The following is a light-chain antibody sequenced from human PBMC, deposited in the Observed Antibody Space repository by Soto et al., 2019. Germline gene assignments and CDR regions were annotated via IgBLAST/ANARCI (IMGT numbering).Light chain of an antibody. CDR2: KAS. V-gene: IGKV1-5*03. CDR1: QSISTW. J-gene: IGKJ2*01. Sequence: DIQMTQSPSTLSASVGDRVTITGRASQSISTWLAWYQQKPGKAPKLLIYKASSLESGVPSRFSGSGSGTEFTLTISSLQTEDFATFYCQQYSIFPYTFGQGTKLDIK. CDR3: QQYSIFPYT.